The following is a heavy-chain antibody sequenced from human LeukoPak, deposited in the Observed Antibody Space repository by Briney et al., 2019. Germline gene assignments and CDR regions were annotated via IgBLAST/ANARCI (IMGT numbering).Heavy chain of an antibody. J-gene: IGHJ4*02. Sequence: GGSLRLSCAASGFTFSSYSMNWVRQAPGKGLEWVSYISSRSRTIYYADSVKGRFTISRDNAKNSLYLQINSLRAEDTAVYFCARSAAAGRIVATFGYWGQGTLVIVSS. CDR2: ISSRSRTI. CDR1: GFTFSSYS. V-gene: IGHV3-48*01. CDR3: ARSAAAGRIVATFGY. D-gene: IGHD5-12*01.